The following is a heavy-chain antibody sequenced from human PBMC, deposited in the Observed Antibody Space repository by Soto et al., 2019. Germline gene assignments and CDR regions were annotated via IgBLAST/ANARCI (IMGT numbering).Heavy chain of an antibody. CDR1: GFTFSSYA. CDR2: ISYDGSNK. V-gene: IGHV3-30-3*01. CDR3: ARGPALYTAPEWLPLYYYYGMDV. J-gene: IGHJ6*02. Sequence: GGSLRLSCAASGFTFSSYAMHWVRQAPGKGLEWVAVISYDGSNKYYADSVKGRFTISRDNSKNTLYLQMNSLRAEDTAVYYCARGPALYTAPEWLPLYYYYGMDVWGQGTTVPVSS. D-gene: IGHD3-3*01.